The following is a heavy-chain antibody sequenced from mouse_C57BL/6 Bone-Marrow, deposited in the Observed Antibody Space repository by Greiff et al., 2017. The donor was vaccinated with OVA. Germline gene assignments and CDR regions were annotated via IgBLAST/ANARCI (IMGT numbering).Heavy chain of an antibody. J-gene: IGHJ2*01. CDR2: IYPRSGNT. CDR1: GYTFTSYG. CDR3: ARHSKGFFDY. V-gene: IGHV1-81*01. D-gene: IGHD2-5*01. Sequence: QVQLQQSGAELARPGASVKLSCKASGYTFTSYGISWVKQRTGQGLEWIGEIYPRSGNTYYNEKFKGKATLTADKSSSTAYMELRSLTSEDSAVYFCARHSKGFFDYWGQGTTLTVSS.